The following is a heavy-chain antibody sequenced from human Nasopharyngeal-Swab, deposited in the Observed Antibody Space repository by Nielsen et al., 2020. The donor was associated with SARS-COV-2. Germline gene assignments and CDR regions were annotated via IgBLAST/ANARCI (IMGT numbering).Heavy chain of an antibody. J-gene: IGHJ6*03. CDR3: ARERGRGGIWNYYYYYMDV. CDR2: IYYSGST. D-gene: IGHD3-10*01. Sequence: WIRQPPGTGLEWIGSIYYSGSTYYNPSLKSRVTISVDTSKNQFSLKLSSVTAADTAVYYCARERGRGGIWNYYYYYMDVWGKGTPVTVSS. V-gene: IGHV4-39*07.